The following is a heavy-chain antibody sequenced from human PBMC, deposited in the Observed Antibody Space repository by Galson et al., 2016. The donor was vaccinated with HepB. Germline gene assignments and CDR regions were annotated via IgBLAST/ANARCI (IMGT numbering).Heavy chain of an antibody. V-gene: IGHV3-30*04. CDR3: ARGPGNNNRGREHYYGMDV. CDR1: GFSFRNYA. CDR2: ISSDGSDK. Sequence: SLRLSCAASGFSFRNYAMPWVRQAPGKGLEWVSVISSDGSDKYYADSVKGRFTISRDNSKNTLYLHMNSLRGEDTAVYFCARGPGNNNRGREHYYGMDVWGQGTTVTVSS. D-gene: IGHD3-10*01. J-gene: IGHJ6*02.